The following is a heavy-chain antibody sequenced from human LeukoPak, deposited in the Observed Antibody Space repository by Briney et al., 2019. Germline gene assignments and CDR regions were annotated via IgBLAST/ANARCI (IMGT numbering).Heavy chain of an antibody. CDR2: IYYSGST. D-gene: IGHD6-13*01. J-gene: IGHJ3*02. CDR3: ARHVGYPPLDDAFDI. Sequence: SETLSLTCTVSGGSISSYYWSWIRQPPGKGLEWIGYIYYSGSTNYNPSLKSRVTISVDTSKNQFSLKLSSVTAADTAVYYCARHVGYPPLDDAFDIWGQGTMVTVSS. CDR1: GGSISSYY. V-gene: IGHV4-59*08.